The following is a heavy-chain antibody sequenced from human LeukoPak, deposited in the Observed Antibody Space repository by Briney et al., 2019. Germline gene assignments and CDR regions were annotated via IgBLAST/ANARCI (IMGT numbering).Heavy chain of an antibody. CDR1: GGSISSGDYY. D-gene: IGHD2-2*01. V-gene: IGHV4-30-4*08. CDR3: ARDASHRYYFDY. Sequence: SETLSLTCTVSGGSISSGDYYWSWIRQPPGKGLEWIGYIYYSGCTYYNPSLKSRVTISVDTSKNQFSLKLSSVTAADTAVYYCARDASHRYYFDYWGQGTLVTVSS. CDR2: IYYSGCT. J-gene: IGHJ4*02.